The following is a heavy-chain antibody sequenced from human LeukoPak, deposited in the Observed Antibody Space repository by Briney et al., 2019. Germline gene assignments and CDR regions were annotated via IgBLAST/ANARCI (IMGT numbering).Heavy chain of an antibody. CDR3: TRMVQGVLKCYFDS. Sequence: GGSLRLSCAASRFTFSSYSMNWVRQAPGKGLEYVSSISGSSSYIYYADSVKGRVTISRDNSKNSLYLQMNNLRAEDTAVYYCTRMVQGVLKCYFDSWGQGIRVTVSS. D-gene: IGHD3-10*01. J-gene: IGHJ4*02. V-gene: IGHV3-21*01. CDR2: ISGSSSYI. CDR1: RFTFSSYS.